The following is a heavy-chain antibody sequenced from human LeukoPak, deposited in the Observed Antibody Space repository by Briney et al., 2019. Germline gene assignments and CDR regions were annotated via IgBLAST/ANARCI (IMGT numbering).Heavy chain of an antibody. V-gene: IGHV3-11*06. CDR2: ISGSSSYT. Sequence: PGGSLRLSCAASGFTFSDYYMTWIRQAPGKGLEWLSYISGSSSYTNYADSVKGRFTTSRDNAKNSLYLQMNSLRAEDTAVYYCARVGSIAAAGTPDYWGQGTLVTASS. CDR3: ARVGSIAAAGTPDY. J-gene: IGHJ4*02. CDR1: GFTFSDYY. D-gene: IGHD6-13*01.